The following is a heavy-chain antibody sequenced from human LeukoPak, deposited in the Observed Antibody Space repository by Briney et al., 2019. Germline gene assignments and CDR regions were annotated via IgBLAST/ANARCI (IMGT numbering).Heavy chain of an antibody. CDR1: GGSISSSSYY. V-gene: IGHV4-39*01. D-gene: IGHD6-13*01. Sequence: PSETLSLTCTVSGGSISSSSYYWGWIRQPPGKGLEWSGSIYYSGSTYYNPSLKSRVTISVDTSKNQFSLKLSSVTAADTAVYYCARHASFGYSSSFWFDPWGQGTLVTVSS. CDR3: ARHASFGYSSSFWFDP. CDR2: IYYSGST. J-gene: IGHJ5*02.